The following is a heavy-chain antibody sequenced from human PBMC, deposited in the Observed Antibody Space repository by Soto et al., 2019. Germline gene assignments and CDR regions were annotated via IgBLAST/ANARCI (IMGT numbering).Heavy chain of an antibody. CDR1: GFTFSSYG. V-gene: IGHV3-30*18. CDR2: ISYDGSNK. CDR3: AKDAQWELRWPRGMDV. Sequence: QVQLVESGGGVVQPGRSLRLSCAASGFTFSSYGMHWVRQAPGKGLEWVAVISYDGSNKYYADSVKGRFTISRDNSKNTLYLQMNSLRAEDTAVYYCAKDAQWELRWPRGMDVWGKGTTVTVSS. J-gene: IGHJ6*04. D-gene: IGHD1-26*01.